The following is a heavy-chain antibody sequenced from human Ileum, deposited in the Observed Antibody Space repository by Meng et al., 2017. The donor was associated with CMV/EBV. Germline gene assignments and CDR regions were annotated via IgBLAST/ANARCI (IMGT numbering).Heavy chain of an antibody. CDR1: GFTFRNYW. Sequence: VQRVGGVGGLVQPGGYLRLSCEDSGFTFRNYWMHWVRQVPGEGLVWVSRINEDGRITSYADSVEGRFTISRDNARNTLYLQMNSLRADDSAVYYCARDLSGSRDYWGRGTLVTVSS. CDR2: INEDGRIT. D-gene: IGHD1-26*01. J-gene: IGHJ4*02. V-gene: IGHV3-74*01. CDR3: ARDLSGSRDY.